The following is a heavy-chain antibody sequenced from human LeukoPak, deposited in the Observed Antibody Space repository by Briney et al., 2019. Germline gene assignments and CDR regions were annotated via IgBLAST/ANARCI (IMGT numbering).Heavy chain of an antibody. CDR1: GYNFNNYW. CDR2: IYPGDSDA. J-gene: IGHJ4*02. CDR3: ARVGYDYVWGSFRGPLDS. D-gene: IGHD3-16*02. Sequence: GESLKISCQGSGYNFNNYWIAWVRQMPGKGLEWMGIIYPGDSDARYKLSFQGQVSMSADKSISTVYMQWSSLEASDSAIYYCARVGYDYVWGSFRGPLDSWGQGTLVTVSS. V-gene: IGHV5-51*01.